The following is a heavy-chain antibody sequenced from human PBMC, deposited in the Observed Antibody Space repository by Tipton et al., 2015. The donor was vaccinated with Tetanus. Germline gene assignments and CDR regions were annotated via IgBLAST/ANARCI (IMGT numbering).Heavy chain of an antibody. Sequence: TLSLTCSVSGGSISSYFWSWIRQSPGQGLEWIGLIYYSGSTSYNPSLKSRVTISVDTSKNQLSLKLTSVTAADTAVYYCASMTPVDWYFDLGGRGTLVAVSS. CDR1: GGSISSYF. D-gene: IGHD4-23*01. J-gene: IGHJ2*01. V-gene: IGHV4-59*07. CDR3: ASMTPVDWYFDL. CDR2: IYYSGST.